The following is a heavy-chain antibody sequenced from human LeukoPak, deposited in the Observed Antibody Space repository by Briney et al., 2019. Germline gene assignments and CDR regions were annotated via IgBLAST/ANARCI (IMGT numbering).Heavy chain of an antibody. V-gene: IGHV3-30*18. CDR1: GFTFRSYG. CDR3: AEDRVTLIVVVNGFQH. Sequence: GRSLRLSCAASGFTFRSYGMHWVRQAPGRGLEWVAVISHDGDNKYYADSVKGRFTISRDNSKNTLYLQMNSLRVEDTAVYYCAEDRVTLIVVVNGFQHWGQGTLVTVSS. CDR2: ISHDGDNK. J-gene: IGHJ1*01. D-gene: IGHD3-22*01.